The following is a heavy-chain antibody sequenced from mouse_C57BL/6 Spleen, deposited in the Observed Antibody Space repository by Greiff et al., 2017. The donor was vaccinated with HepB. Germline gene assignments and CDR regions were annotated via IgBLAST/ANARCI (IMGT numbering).Heavy chain of an antibody. CDR2: ISDGGSYT. Sequence: EVNLVESGGGLVKPGGSLKLSCAASGFTFSSYAMSWVRQTPEKRLEWVATISDGGSYTYYPDNVKGRFTISRDNAKNNLYLQMSHLKSEDTAMYYCARETTVVATYWYFDVWGTGTTVTVSS. V-gene: IGHV5-4*01. CDR1: GFTFSSYA. D-gene: IGHD1-1*01. J-gene: IGHJ1*03. CDR3: ARETTVVATYWYFDV.